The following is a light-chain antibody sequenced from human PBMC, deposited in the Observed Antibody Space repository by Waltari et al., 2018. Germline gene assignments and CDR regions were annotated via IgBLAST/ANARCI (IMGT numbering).Light chain of an antibody. J-gene: IGLJ3*02. CDR1: SSNIGNNY. CDR3: GTWDSSLSAGV. CDR2: ENN. Sequence: QSVLTQPPSVSAAPGQKVTISCSGSSSNIGNNYVSWYQQLPKTAPKLLIYENNKRPSGIPDRFSGSKSGTSATLCITGLQTGDEADYYCGTWDSSLSAGVFGGGTKLTVL. V-gene: IGLV1-51*02.